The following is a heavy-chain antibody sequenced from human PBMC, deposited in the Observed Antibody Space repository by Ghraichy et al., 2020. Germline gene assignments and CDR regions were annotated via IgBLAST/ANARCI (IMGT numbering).Heavy chain of an antibody. CDR1: GGSVSSGSYY. Sequence: SETLSLTCTVSGGSVSSGSYYWSWIRQPPGKGLEWIGYIYYSGSTNYNPSLKSRVTISVDTSKNQFSLKLSSVTAADTAVYYCARALGYCSSTSCHDYYYYYYMDVWGKGTTVTVSS. D-gene: IGHD2-2*01. CDR2: IYYSGST. CDR3: ARALGYCSSTSCHDYYYYYYMDV. J-gene: IGHJ6*03. V-gene: IGHV4-61*01.